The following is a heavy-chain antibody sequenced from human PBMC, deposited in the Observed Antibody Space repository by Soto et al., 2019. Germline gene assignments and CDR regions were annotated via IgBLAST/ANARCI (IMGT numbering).Heavy chain of an antibody. CDR1: GGSISSGNW. Sequence: PSETLSLTCAVSGGSISSGNWWTWVRQPPGKGLEWIGEMYHDGITNYNPSLKSRVSISVDKSKNQFSLKLSSVTAADTAVYYCARGALWFGAHSYDMDVRGQGTTVTVSS. J-gene: IGHJ6*02. D-gene: IGHD3-10*01. CDR2: MYHDGIT. CDR3: ARGALWFGAHSYDMDV. V-gene: IGHV4-4*02.